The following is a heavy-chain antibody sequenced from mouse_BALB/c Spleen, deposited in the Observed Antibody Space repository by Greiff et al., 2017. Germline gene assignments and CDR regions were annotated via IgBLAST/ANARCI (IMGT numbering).Heavy chain of an antibody. J-gene: IGHJ4*01. CDR2: ISSGGSYT. D-gene: IGHD2-1*01. Sequence: DVMLVESGGGLVKSGGSLKLSCAASGFTFSSYAMSWVRQSPEKRLEWVAEISSGGSYTYYPDTVTGRFTISRDNAKNTLYLEMSSLRSEDTAMYYCARGGNYPMDYWGQGTSVTVSS. CDR3: ARGGNYPMDY. CDR1: GFTFSSYA. V-gene: IGHV5-9-4*01.